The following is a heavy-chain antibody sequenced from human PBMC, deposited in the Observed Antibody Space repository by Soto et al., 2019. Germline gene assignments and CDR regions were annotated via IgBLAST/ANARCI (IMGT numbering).Heavy chain of an antibody. D-gene: IGHD6-19*01. Sequence: QVQLQQWGAGLLKTSETLSLTCAVYGGSFSGYYWSWIRQPPGKGLEWIGEINHSGSTNYNPSLKSRVTISVDTSKNQFSLKLSAVTAADTAVYYCASSNAVAGDYWGQGTLVTVSS. J-gene: IGHJ4*02. CDR1: GGSFSGYY. CDR2: INHSGST. CDR3: ASSNAVAGDY. V-gene: IGHV4-34*01.